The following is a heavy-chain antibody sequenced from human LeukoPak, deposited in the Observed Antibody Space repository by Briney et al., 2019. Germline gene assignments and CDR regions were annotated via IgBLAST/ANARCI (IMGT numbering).Heavy chain of an antibody. J-gene: IGHJ4*02. V-gene: IGHV5-51*01. D-gene: IGHD3-22*01. CDR2: IYPGDSDT. Sequence: GESLKISCKASGYSFTNYWIGWVRHMPGKGLEWMGIIYPGDSDTRYSPSFQGRVTISADKSITTAYLQWSSLKASDTAMYYCASGGYFAFEYWGQGTLVTVSS. CDR3: ASGGYFAFEY. CDR1: GYSFTNYW.